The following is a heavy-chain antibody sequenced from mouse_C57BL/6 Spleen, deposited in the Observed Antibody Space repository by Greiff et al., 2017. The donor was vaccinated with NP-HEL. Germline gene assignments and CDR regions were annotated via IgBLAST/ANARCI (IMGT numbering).Heavy chain of an antibody. D-gene: IGHD2-4*01. CDR2: IDPSDSYT. Sequence: QVQLQQPGAELVMPGASVKLSCKASGYTFTSYWMHWVKQRPGQGLEWIGEIDPSDSYTNYNQKFKGKSTLTVDKSSSTAYMQLSSLTSEDSAFYYCARNHDYDGGGFAYWGQGTLVTVSA. J-gene: IGHJ3*01. CDR1: GYTFTSYW. CDR3: ARNHDYDGGGFAY. V-gene: IGHV1-69*01.